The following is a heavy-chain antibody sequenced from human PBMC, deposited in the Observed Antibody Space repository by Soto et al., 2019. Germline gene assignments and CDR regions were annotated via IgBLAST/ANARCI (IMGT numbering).Heavy chain of an antibody. J-gene: IGHJ3*02. CDR2: INAGNGNT. V-gene: IGHV1-3*01. CDR1: GYTFTSYA. Sequence: ASVKVSCKASGYTFTSYAMHWVRQAPGQRLEWMGWINAGNGNTKYSQKFQGRVTITRDTSASTAYMELSSLRSEDTAVYYCARDRAYWGGDCYMAPEAFDIWGKGKMVTV. D-gene: IGHD2-21*01. CDR3: ARDRAYWGGDCYMAPEAFDI.